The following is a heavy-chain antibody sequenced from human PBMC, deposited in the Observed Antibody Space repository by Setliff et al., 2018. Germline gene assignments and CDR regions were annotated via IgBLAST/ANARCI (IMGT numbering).Heavy chain of an antibody. CDR2: IYYSGST. V-gene: IGHV4-59*08. J-gene: IGHJ4*02. Sequence: ASETLSLTCTVSGGSISSYYWSWIRQPPGKGLEWIGYIYYSGSTNYNPSLKSRVTISVDTSKNQFSLKLSSVTAADTAVYYCARAPGRNIRGDYWGQGALVTVSS. D-gene: IGHD3-10*01. CDR1: GGSISSYY. CDR3: ARAPGRNIRGDY.